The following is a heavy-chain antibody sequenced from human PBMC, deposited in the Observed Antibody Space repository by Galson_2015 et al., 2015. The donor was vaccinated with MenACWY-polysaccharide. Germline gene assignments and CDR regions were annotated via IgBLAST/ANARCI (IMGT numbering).Heavy chain of an antibody. CDR1: GFTFSSYS. CDR3: ARAYSTVTSSYYYYGMDV. D-gene: IGHD4-17*01. Sequence: SLRLSCAASGFTFSSYSMNWVRQAPGKGLEWVSYISSSSSTIYYADSVKGRFTISRDNAKNSLYLQMNSLRAEDTAVYYCARAYSTVTSSYYYYGMDVWGQGTTVIVSS. J-gene: IGHJ6*02. V-gene: IGHV3-48*01. CDR2: ISSSSSTI.